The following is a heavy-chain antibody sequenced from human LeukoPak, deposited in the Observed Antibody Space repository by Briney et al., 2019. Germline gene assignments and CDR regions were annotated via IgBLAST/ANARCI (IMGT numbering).Heavy chain of an antibody. CDR2: INSDGSIT. CDR3: ARDAVDTANAV. V-gene: IGHV3-74*01. CDR1: GFTFTTYW. J-gene: IGHJ6*02. Sequence: GGSLRLSCAASGFTFTTYWMHWVRQAPGKGLVRVSHINSDGSITSYADSVKGRFTISRDNAKNTLYLQMNSLRAEDTAVYYCARDAVDTANAVWGQGTTVTVSS. D-gene: IGHD5-18*01.